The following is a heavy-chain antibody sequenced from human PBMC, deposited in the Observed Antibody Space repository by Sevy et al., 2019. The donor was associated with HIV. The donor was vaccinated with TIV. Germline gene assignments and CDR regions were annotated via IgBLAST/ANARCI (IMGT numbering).Heavy chain of an antibody. CDR1: GFTFSSYA. J-gene: IGHJ4*02. CDR2: INAISSNI. Sequence: GGSLRLSCAASGFTFSSYAMNWVRQAPGKGLEWVSSINAISSNIYYADSVKGRFTISRDNAENSLYLQMNSVRAEDKGVYYCGRGLFSGGNAGYGHWGQGTLVTVSS. V-gene: IGHV3-21*01. CDR3: GRGLFSGGNAGYGH. D-gene: IGHD2-15*01.